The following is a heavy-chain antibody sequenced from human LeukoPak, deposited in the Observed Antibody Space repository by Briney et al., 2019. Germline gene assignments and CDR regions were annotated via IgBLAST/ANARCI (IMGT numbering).Heavy chain of an antibody. CDR3: ATTPATIGY. J-gene: IGHJ4*02. CDR1: GFTFDTYA. Sequence: GGSLRLSCAASGFTFDTYAMSWVRQAPGKGLEWVSVISADGGITFYADSVKGRFTISRDNSKNTLYLQMNSLRAEDTAVYYCATTPATIGYWGQGTLVTVSS. V-gene: IGHV3-23*01. D-gene: IGHD2-2*02. CDR2: ISADGGIT.